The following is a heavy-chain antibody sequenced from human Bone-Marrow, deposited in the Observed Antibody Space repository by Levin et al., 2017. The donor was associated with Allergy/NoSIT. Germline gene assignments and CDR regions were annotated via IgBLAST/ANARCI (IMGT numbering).Heavy chain of an antibody. CDR1: GFTFSRYN. Sequence: PGGSLRLSCAAYGFTFSRYNMNWVRQSPGKGLEWVSFISTSSSTIYHADSVRGRFTISRDNAQNSVDLQMNSLTEEDTGVYFCARVDYSSSWHEFYFDYWGQGVLVTVSS. J-gene: IGHJ4*02. CDR2: ISTSSSTI. CDR3: ARVDYSSSWHEFYFDY. D-gene: IGHD6-6*01. V-gene: IGHV3-48*02.